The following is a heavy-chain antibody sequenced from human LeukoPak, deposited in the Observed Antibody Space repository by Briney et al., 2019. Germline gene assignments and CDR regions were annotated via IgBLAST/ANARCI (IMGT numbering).Heavy chain of an antibody. J-gene: IGHJ4*02. CDR1: GFTFSSYT. V-gene: IGHV3-30*02. CDR3: AKGSGGSYFDY. CDR2: IRYDGGNK. D-gene: IGHD3-16*01. Sequence: GGSLRLSCAASGFTFSSYTMHWVRQAPGKGLEWVAFIRYDGGNKYYADSVKGRFTISRDNSKDTSYLQMNSLSADDTAVYYCAKGSGGSYFDYWGQGTLVTVSS.